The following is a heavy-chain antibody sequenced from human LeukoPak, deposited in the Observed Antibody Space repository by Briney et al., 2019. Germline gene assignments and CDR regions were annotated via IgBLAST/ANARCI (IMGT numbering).Heavy chain of an antibody. CDR2: INPNSGGT. Sequence: GASVKVSCKASGYTFTGYYMHWVRQAPGQGLEWMGWINPNSGGTYYAQKFQGRVTMTRDTSISQAYMELHRLRSDDTAVYYCARASRAGHNWFDPWGQGTLVTVSS. J-gene: IGHJ5*02. V-gene: IGHV1-2*02. D-gene: IGHD5-24*01. CDR1: GYTFTGYY. CDR3: ARASRAGHNWFDP.